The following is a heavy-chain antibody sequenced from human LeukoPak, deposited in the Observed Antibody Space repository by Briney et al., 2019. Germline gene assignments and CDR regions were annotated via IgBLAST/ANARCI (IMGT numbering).Heavy chain of an antibody. J-gene: IGHJ3*02. D-gene: IGHD2-15*01. CDR1: GYSISSGYY. CDR2: IYHSGST. CDR3: ARCVGDAFDI. V-gene: IGHV4-38-2*02. Sequence: SETLFLTCTVSGYSISSGYYWGWIRPPPGEGLEWIGSIYHSGSTYYNPSLKSRVTISVDTSKNQFSLKLSSVTAADTAVYYCARCVGDAFDIWGQGTMVTVSS.